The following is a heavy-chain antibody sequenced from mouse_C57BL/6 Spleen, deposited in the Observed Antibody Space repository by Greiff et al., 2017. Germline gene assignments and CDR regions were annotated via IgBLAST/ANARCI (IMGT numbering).Heavy chain of an antibody. CDR2: INPNNGGT. J-gene: IGHJ2*01. CDR3: ARWGLGDY. Sequence: EVQLQQSGPELVKPGASVKLSCKASGYTFTDYYMNWVKQSHGKSLEWIGDINPNNGGTSYNQKFKGKATLTVDKSSSTAYMELRSLTSEDSAVYYCARWGLGDYWGQGTTLTVSS. CDR1: GYTFTDYY. V-gene: IGHV1-26*01.